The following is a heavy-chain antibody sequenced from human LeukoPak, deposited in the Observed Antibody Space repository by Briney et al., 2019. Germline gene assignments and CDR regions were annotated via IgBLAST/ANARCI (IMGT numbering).Heavy chain of an antibody. D-gene: IGHD6-13*01. CDR3: ARASFHSSRHEY. CDR2: MNPNSGNT. Sequence: ASVKVSCKASGYSFTSYDIHWVRQATGQGLEWMGWMNPNSGNTGYTQKFQGRVTMTRSTSISTAYMELSSLRSEDTAVYYCARASFHSSRHEYWGQGTLVTVSS. J-gene: IGHJ4*02. CDR1: GYSFTSYD. V-gene: IGHV1-8*01.